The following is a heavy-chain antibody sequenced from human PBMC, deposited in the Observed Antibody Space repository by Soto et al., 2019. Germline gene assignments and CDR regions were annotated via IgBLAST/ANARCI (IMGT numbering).Heavy chain of an antibody. D-gene: IGHD1-20*01. Sequence: EVRLLESGGGFVQPGGSLRLSCVASGFTFSLYTMMWVRQAPGKGPEWLSYIPPGDTSIHFADSVKGRFTVSRDNAKNSLFLQMNSLTDEATAVYYCERDHNWAFDYWGQGILVTVSS. CDR1: GFTFSLYT. V-gene: IGHV3-48*02. J-gene: IGHJ4*02. CDR2: IPPGDTSI. CDR3: ERDHNWAFDY.